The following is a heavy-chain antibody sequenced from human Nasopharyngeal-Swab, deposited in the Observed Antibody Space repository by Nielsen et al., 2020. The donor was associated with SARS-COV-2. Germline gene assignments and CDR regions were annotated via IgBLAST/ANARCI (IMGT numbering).Heavy chain of an antibody. V-gene: IGHV3-43*02. CDR3: AKDSVMITFGGVIVD. CDR2: ISGDGGST. Sequence: GESLKISCAAPGFTFDDYAMHWVRQAPGKGLEWVSLISGDGGSTYYADSVKGRFTISRDNSKNSLYLQMNSLRTEDTALYYCAKDSVMITFGGVIVDWGQGTLVTVSS. D-gene: IGHD3-16*02. CDR1: GFTFDDYA. J-gene: IGHJ4*02.